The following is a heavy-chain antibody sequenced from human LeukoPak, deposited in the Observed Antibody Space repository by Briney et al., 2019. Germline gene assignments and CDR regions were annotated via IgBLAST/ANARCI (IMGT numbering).Heavy chain of an antibody. V-gene: IGHV3-48*02. CDR3: ARGPLTTYYYDSSGYYPKYFQH. CDR1: GFTFSSYS. J-gene: IGHJ1*01. D-gene: IGHD3-22*01. Sequence: PGGSLRLSCDASGFTFSSYSMNWVRQAPGKGLEWVSHISSSGGTIYYADSVKGRFTISRDSVKNSLYLQMNSLRDEDTAVYYCARGPLTTYYYDSSGYYPKYFQHWGQGTLVTVSS. CDR2: ISSSGGTI.